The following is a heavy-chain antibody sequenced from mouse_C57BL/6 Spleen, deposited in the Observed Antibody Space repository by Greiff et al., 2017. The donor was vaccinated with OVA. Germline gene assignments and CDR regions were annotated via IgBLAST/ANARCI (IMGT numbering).Heavy chain of an antibody. D-gene: IGHD2-14*01. CDR2: ISSGSSTI. J-gene: IGHJ2*01. Sequence: EVKLVESGGGLVKPGGSLKLSCAASGFTFSDYGMHWVRQAPEKGLEWVAYISSGSSTIYYADIVKGRFTISRDNAKNTLFLQMTSLRSEDTAMYYCASGRYGPSFDYWGQGTTLTVSS. CDR1: GFTFSDYG. CDR3: ASGRYGPSFDY. V-gene: IGHV5-17*01.